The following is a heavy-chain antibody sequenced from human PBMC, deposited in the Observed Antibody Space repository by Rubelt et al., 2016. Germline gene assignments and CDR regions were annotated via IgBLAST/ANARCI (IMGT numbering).Heavy chain of an antibody. J-gene: IGHJ4*02. CDR1: GGSFSGYY. D-gene: IGHD1-14*01. Sequence: VQLHQWGAGLLKPSDTLSLTCAVYGGSFSGYYWSWIRQPPGKGLEWIGEINHSGSTNYNPSLKSRVTISVDTSKNQFSRKLGSVTAADTAVYYCARGRNPDYWGQGTLVTVSS. CDR2: INHSGST. V-gene: IGHV4-34*01. CDR3: ARGRNPDY.